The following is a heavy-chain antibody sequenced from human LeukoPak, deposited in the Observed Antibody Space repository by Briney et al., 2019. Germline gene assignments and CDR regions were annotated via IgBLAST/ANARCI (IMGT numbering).Heavy chain of an antibody. J-gene: IGHJ4*02. V-gene: IGHV4-31*03. CDR1: GDSLSSGDYY. CDR3: ARLWFGEWAYYFDY. Sequence: SETLSLTCTVSGDSLSSGDYYWSWIRQHPGKGLEWIGCIYYSGGTYYNPALRSRVTISVDTSKNQFSLKLSSVTAADTAVYYCARLWFGEWAYYFDYWGQGSLVTVSS. CDR2: IYYSGGT. D-gene: IGHD3-10*01.